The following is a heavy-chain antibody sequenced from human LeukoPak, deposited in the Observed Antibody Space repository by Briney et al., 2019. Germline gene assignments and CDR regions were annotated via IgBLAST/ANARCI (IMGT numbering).Heavy chain of an antibody. CDR1: GFTFSSYA. CDR3: ARDLGYDSSGYYPSDAFDI. V-gene: IGHV3-30-3*01. CDR2: ISYDGSNK. J-gene: IGHJ3*02. Sequence: GGSLRLSCAASGFTFSSYAMHWVRQAPGKGLEWVAVISYDGSNKYYADSVKGRFTISRDNSKNTLYLQMNSLRAEETAVYYCARDLGYDSSGYYPSDAFDIWGQGTMVTVSS. D-gene: IGHD3-22*01.